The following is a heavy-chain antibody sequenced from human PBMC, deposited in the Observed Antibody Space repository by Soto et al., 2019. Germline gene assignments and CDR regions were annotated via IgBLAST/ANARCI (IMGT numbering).Heavy chain of an antibody. D-gene: IGHD6-19*01. V-gene: IGHV1-18*01. J-gene: IGHJ5*02. CDR2: ISAYNGNT. CDR1: GYTFTSYG. CDR3: ARSRQRPIAVAGTNWFGP. Sequence: ASVKVSCKASGYTFTSYGISWVRQAPGQGREWMGWISAYNGNTNYAQKLQGRVTMTTDTCTSTAYMELRSLRSDDTAVYYCARSRQRPIAVAGTNWFGPWGQGTLVTVSS.